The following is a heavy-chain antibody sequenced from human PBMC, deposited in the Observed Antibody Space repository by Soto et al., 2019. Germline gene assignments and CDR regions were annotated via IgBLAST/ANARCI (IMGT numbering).Heavy chain of an antibody. CDR3: ARGRNSSGWYRWFDP. CDR2: INHSGST. V-gene: IGHV4-34*01. Sequence: QVQLQQWGAGLLKPSETLSLTCAVYGGSFSGYYWSWIRQPPGKGLEWIGEINHSGSTNYNPSLKSRVTISVDTSKNQFSLKLSSVTAADTAVYYGARGRNSSGWYRWFDPWGQGTLVTVSS. J-gene: IGHJ5*02. CDR1: GGSFSGYY. D-gene: IGHD6-19*01.